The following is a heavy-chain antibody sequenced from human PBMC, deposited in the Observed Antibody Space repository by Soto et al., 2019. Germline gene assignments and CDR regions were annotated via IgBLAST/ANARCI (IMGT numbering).Heavy chain of an antibody. CDR1: GVTFSSYA. D-gene: IGHD3-3*01. V-gene: IGHV1-69*13. CDR3: ATVLNFWSGHLDNWFDP. J-gene: IGHJ5*02. CDR2: IIPIFGTA. Sequence: SGKVSCKAXGVTFSSYAISWLRRGPGQGLEWMGGIIPIFGTANYAQKFQGRVTITADESTSTAYMELSSLRSEDTAVYYCATVLNFWSGHLDNWFDPWGQGTLVTVSS.